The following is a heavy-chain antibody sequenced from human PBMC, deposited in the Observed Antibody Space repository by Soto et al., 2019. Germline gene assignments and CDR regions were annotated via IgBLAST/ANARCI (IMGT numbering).Heavy chain of an antibody. CDR1: GFTFSSYG. CDR3: ARHSWSSSWYYYYGMDV. CDR2: IWYDGSNK. V-gene: IGHV3-33*01. J-gene: IGHJ6*02. D-gene: IGHD6-13*01. Sequence: GSLRLSCAASGFTFSSYGMHWVRQAPGKGLEWVAVIWYDGSNKYYADSVKGRFTISRDNSKNTLYLQMNSLRAEDTAVYYCARHSWSSSWYYYYGMDVWGQGTTVTVSS.